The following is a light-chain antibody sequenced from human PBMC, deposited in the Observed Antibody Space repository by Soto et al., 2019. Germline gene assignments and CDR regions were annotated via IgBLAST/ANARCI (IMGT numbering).Light chain of an antibody. Sequence: PGDRATLSCRASQSVNSNYLAWYQRKPGQAPRLLIYGASNRATDIPYRFSASGSGTDFTLTITRLEAEDFAVYYCQQYDSTPPTFGPGTKVEVK. CDR3: QQYDSTPPT. J-gene: IGKJ1*01. CDR2: GAS. V-gene: IGKV3-20*01. CDR1: QSVNSNY.